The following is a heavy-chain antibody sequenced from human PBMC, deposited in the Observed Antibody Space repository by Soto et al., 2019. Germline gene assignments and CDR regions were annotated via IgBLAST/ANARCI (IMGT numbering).Heavy chain of an antibody. CDR1: GDSIRSDASF. CDR2: ISHKGDT. V-gene: IGHV4-39*01. J-gene: IGHJ5*02. CDR3: AKQVRAQIPFYDWLSPVTS. D-gene: IGHD3-9*01. Sequence: ETLSLTCTVSGDSIRSDASFWGWIRRPPGRGLEWVGTISHKGDTFYNPPLDSRLTMSLDASNNQFSLRLTSVTAADAGLYFCAKQVRAQIPFYDWLSPVTSWGQGTQVPVSS.